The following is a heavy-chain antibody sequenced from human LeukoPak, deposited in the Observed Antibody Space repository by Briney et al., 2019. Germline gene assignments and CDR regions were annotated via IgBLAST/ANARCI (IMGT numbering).Heavy chain of an antibody. D-gene: IGHD1/OR15-1a*01. CDR2: IYTSGST. CDR1: GDSFSGYY. CDR3: ARASGGYGNNGHFDS. V-gene: IGHV4-4*07. J-gene: IGHJ4*02. Sequence: SETLSLTCTVSGDSFSGYYWTWIRQPAGKGLEWIGRIYTSGSTNYNPSLKSRVTMSADTSKNQFSLKMISLTAADTAVYYCARASGGYGNNGHFDSWGQGTLVTVSS.